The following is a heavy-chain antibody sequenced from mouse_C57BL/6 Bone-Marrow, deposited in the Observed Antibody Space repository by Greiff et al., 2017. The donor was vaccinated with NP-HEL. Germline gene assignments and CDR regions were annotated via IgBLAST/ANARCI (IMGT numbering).Heavy chain of an antibody. CDR2: IYPGSGST. D-gene: IGHD3-2*02. J-gene: IGHJ3*01. V-gene: IGHV1-55*01. CDR1: GYTFTSYW. Sequence: VQLQQPGAELVKPGASVKMSCKASGYTFTSYWITWVKQRPGQGLEWIGDIYPGSGSTNYNEKFKGKATLTADKSSSTAYMELRSLTSEDSAVYFCARCSSGAWFAYWGQGTLVTVSA. CDR3: ARCSSGAWFAY.